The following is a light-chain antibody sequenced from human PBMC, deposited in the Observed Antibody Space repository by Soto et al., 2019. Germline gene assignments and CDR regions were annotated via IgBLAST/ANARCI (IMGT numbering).Light chain of an antibody. CDR1: QSILYSSDTKNY. Sequence: DIVMTQSPDSLAVSLGERATINCKSSQSILYSSDTKNYLAWYQQKPGQPPKLLIYWASTRESGVPDRFSGSGSGTDLTLTISSLQAEDVAVYYCQQYYGNPRTFGQGTKVEIK. J-gene: IGKJ1*01. CDR3: QQYYGNPRT. CDR2: WAS. V-gene: IGKV4-1*01.